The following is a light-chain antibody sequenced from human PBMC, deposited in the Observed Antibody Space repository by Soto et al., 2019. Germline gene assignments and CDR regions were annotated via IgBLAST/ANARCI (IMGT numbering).Light chain of an antibody. CDR1: GGSIATNY. CDR3: QSHDSTILV. Sequence: NFMLTQPHSVSESPGKTVTISCTGSGGSIATNYVQWHQQRPGSAPTTVIYEDDKRPSGVPDRFSGSIDRSSNSASLIISGLKTEDEADYYCQSHDSTILVFGRGTKLTVL. J-gene: IGLJ2*01. V-gene: IGLV6-57*02. CDR2: EDD.